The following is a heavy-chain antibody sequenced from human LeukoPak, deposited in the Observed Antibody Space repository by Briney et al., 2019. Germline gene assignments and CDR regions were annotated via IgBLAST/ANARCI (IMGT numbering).Heavy chain of an antibody. Sequence: SETLSLTCTVSGYSISSDYYWGWIRQPPGKGLEWIGSIFQSGSTYYNPSLKSRVTISVDTSKNQFSLKLSSVTAADTAVYYCARDSYCGGDCYSDFEYWGQGTLVTVSS. CDR2: IFQSGST. CDR1: GYSISSDYY. V-gene: IGHV4-38-2*02. D-gene: IGHD2-21*02. J-gene: IGHJ4*02. CDR3: ARDSYCGGDCYSDFEY.